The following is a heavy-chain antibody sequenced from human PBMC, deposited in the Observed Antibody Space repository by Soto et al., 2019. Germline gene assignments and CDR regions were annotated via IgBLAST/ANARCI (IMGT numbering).Heavy chain of an antibody. J-gene: IGHJ4*02. CDR1: GYTFVTCA. Sequence: ASVKVSCKASGYTFVTCAMHWVRQAHGQRLEWMGWINAGNGNTKYSQKFQGRVSITRDTSASTAYMELSSLRSEDTAVYYCARGIIVGGWYPYYFDYWGQGTLVTVSS. CDR3: ARGIIVGGWYPYYFDY. V-gene: IGHV1-3*01. CDR2: INAGNGNT. D-gene: IGHD6-19*01.